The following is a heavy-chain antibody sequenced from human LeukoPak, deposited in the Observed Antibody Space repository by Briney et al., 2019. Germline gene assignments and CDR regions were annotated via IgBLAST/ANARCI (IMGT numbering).Heavy chain of an antibody. CDR1: GASISSSSYY. CDR2: IYYSGST. D-gene: IGHD3-22*01. V-gene: IGHV4-39*07. CDR3: ARQDDSSGYPLYFDY. J-gene: IGHJ4*02. Sequence: PSETLSLTCTVSGASISSSSYYWGWIRQPPGKGLEWIGRIYYSGSTYYNPSLKSRVTISVDTSKHQFSLKLSSVTAADTAVYYCARQDDSSGYPLYFDYWGQGTLVTVSS.